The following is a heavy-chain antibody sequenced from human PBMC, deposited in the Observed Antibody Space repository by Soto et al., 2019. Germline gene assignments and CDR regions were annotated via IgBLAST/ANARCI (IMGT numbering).Heavy chain of an antibody. V-gene: IGHV3-23*01. CDR1: GVTFSSYA. CDR3: AKTPGGYYKMALADY. Sequence: GGSVGLSCAASGVTFSSYAMRWVRQAPGKGLEWVSAISGSGGSTYYADSVKGRFTISRDNSKNTLYLQMNSLRAEDTAVYYSAKTPGGYYKMALADYWGQGTLVTVS. J-gene: IGHJ4*02. D-gene: IGHD3-22*01. CDR2: ISGSGGST.